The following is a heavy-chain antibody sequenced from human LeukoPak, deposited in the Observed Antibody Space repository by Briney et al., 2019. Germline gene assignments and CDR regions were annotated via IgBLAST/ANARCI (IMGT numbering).Heavy chain of an antibody. V-gene: IGHV4-30-4*01. CDR1: GGSISSGDYY. J-gene: IGHJ4*02. Sequence: SETLSLTCTVSGGSISSGDYYWSWIRQPPGKGLEWIGYIYYSGSTYYNPSLKSRVSISVDTSKNQFSLKLSSVTAADTAVYYCARDLSEVGYSYALYWGQGTLVTVSS. D-gene: IGHD5-18*01. CDR2: IYYSGST. CDR3: ARDLSEVGYSYALY.